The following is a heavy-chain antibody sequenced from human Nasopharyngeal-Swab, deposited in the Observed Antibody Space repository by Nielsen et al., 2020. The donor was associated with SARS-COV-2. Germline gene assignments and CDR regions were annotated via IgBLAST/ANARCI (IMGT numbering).Heavy chain of an antibody. D-gene: IGHD6-19*01. CDR2: IWYDGSNK. CDR3: ARTGSGWYHDY. CDR1: GFTFSSYG. Sequence: GGSLRLSCAASGFTFSSYGMPLVRQAPGKGLEWVAVIWYDGSNKYYADSVKGRFTISRDNSKNTLYLQMNSLRAEDTAVYYCARTGSGWYHDYWGQGTLVTVSS. V-gene: IGHV3-33*01. J-gene: IGHJ4*02.